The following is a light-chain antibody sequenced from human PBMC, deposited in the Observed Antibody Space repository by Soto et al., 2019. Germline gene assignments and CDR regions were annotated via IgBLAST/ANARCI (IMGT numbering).Light chain of an antibody. CDR3: SSYTSSSTFVV. V-gene: IGLV2-18*02. J-gene: IGLJ2*01. CDR2: EVS. Sequence: QPVLTQPPSGSGSPGQSVTISCTGTSSDVGSYNRVSWYQQPPGTAPKLMIYEVSNRPSGVPDRFSGSKSGNTASLTISGLQAEDEADYYCSSYTSSSTFVVFGGGTKVTVL. CDR1: SSDVGSYNR.